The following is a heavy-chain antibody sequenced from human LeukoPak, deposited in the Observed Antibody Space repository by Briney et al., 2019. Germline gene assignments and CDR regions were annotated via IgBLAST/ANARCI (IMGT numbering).Heavy chain of an antibody. CDR1: GFTFSNYS. V-gene: IGHV3-21*01. D-gene: IGHD1-26*01. J-gene: IGHJ4*02. CDR2: ISSTSAYI. CDR3: ARVSGTGISFDY. Sequence: GGSLRLSCAASGFTFSNYSMNWVRQAPGKGLEWVSSISSTSAYIYYADSVKGRFTISRDNAKNSLYLQMNSLRAEDTAVYYCARVSGTGISFDYWGQGTLVTVSS.